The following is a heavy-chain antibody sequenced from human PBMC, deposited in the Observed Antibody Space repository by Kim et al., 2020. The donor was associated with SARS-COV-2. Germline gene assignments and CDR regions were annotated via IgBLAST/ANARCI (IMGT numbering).Heavy chain of an antibody. Sequence: SETLSLTCAVYGGSFSGYYWSWIRQPPGKGLEWIGEINHSGSTNYNPSLKSRVTISVDTSKNQFSLKLSSVTAADTAVYYCARGAWYSGYDNRFDYWGQGTLVTVSS. CDR3: ARGAWYSGYDNRFDY. J-gene: IGHJ4*02. CDR1: GGSFSGYY. V-gene: IGHV4-34*01. D-gene: IGHD5-12*01. CDR2: INHSGST.